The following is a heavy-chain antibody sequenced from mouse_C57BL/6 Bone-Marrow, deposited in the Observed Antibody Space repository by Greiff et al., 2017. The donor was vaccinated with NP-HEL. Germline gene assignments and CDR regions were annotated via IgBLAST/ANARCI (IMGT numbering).Heavy chain of an antibody. Sequence: EVKVVESGGGLVQPGGSLKLSCAASGFTFSDYYMYWVRQTPEKRLEWVAYISNGGGSTYYPDTVKGRFTISRDNAKNTLYLQMSLLNSEATAMYYCARRDYGSSLLDYWGQGTTLTVSS. CDR1: GFTFSDYY. CDR2: ISNGGGST. CDR3: ARRDYGSSLLDY. V-gene: IGHV5-12*01. D-gene: IGHD1-1*01. J-gene: IGHJ2*01.